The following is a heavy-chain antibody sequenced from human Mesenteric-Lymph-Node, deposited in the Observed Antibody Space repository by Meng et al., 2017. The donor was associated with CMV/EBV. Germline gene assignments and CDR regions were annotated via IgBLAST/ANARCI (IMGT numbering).Heavy chain of an antibody. CDR3: AKSRSSTPGIVDD. CDR1: GVSVTSGAYH. D-gene: IGHD2/OR15-2a*01. J-gene: IGHJ4*02. Sequence: QVQRQGSGPALVKPSETLSLTCLVSGVSVTSGAYHWSWIRQSPGKGLEWIGYIYGTGITIYNPSLKSRVTILLETSKNQFSLKLNSVTTADTAVYYCAKSRSSTPGIVDDWGQGTLVTVSS. V-gene: IGHV4-61*08. CDR2: IYGTGIT.